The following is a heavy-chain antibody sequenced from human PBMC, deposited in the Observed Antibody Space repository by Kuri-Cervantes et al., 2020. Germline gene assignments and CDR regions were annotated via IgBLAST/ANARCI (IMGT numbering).Heavy chain of an antibody. V-gene: IGHV4-30-2*02. Sequence: SETLSLTCAVSGGSISSGGYSWSWIRQPPGKGLEWIGYIYHSGSTYYNPSLKSRVTISVDTSKNQFSLKLSSVTAADTAVYYCARTVDSSGYYFNWFDPWGQGTLVTVSS. CDR2: IYHSGST. J-gene: IGHJ5*02. CDR1: GGSISSGGYS. D-gene: IGHD3-22*01. CDR3: ARTVDSSGYYFNWFDP.